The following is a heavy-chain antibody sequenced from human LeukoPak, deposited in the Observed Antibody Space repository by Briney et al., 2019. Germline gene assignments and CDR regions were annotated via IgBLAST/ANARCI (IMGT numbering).Heavy chain of an antibody. Sequence: SVKVSCKASGGTFSSYAISWVRQAPGQGLEWMGRIIPILGIANYAQKFQGRVTITADKSTSTAYMELSSLRSEDTAVYYCAKGRVSGYDSAFDYWGQGTLVTVSS. J-gene: IGHJ4*02. D-gene: IGHD5-12*01. CDR1: GGTFSSYA. V-gene: IGHV1-69*04. CDR2: IIPILGIA. CDR3: AKGRVSGYDSAFDY.